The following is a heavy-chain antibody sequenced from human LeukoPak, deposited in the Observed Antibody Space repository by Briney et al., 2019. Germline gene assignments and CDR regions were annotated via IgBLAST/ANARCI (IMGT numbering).Heavy chain of an antibody. D-gene: IGHD3-10*01. Sequence: SETLSLTCAVSGGSISSGGYSWSWIRQPPGKGLEWIGYIYHSGSTYYNPSLKSRVTISVDRSKDQFSLKLSSVTAADTAVYYCARGVPVTDWGQGTLVTVSS. V-gene: IGHV4-30-2*01. CDR2: IYHSGST. CDR3: ARGVPVTD. J-gene: IGHJ4*02. CDR1: GGSISSGGYS.